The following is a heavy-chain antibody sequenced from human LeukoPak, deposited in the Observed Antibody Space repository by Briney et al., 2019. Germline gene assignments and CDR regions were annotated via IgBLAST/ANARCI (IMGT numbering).Heavy chain of an antibody. J-gene: IGHJ4*02. CDR1: GFSVTSNH. D-gene: IGHD6-6*01. Sequence: GGSLRLSCAASGFSVTSNHMNWVRQAPGKGLEWVSIIYTGGTTHYADSLNDRFTISRDDSINTLYLQMNSLRGEDTAVYYCARDSSSYYFDYWGQGTLVTVSS. CDR3: ARDSSSYYFDY. V-gene: IGHV3-66*01. CDR2: IYTGGTT.